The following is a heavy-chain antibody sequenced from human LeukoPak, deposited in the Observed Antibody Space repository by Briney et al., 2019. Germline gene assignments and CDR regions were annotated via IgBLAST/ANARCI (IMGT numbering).Heavy chain of an antibody. V-gene: IGHV3-53*01. CDR1: GFTVSSNS. CDR3: AKNLEWELLHDY. D-gene: IGHD3-22*01. J-gene: IGHJ4*02. CDR2: IYSDNT. Sequence: GGSLRLSCTVSGFTVSSNSMSWVRQAPGKGLEWVSFIYSDNTHYSDSVKGRFTISRDNSKNTLYLQMNSLRAEDTAIYYCAKNLEWELLHDYWGQGTLVTVSS.